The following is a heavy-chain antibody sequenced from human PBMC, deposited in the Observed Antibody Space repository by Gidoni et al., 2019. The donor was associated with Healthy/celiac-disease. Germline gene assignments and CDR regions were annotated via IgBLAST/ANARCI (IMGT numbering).Heavy chain of an antibody. CDR3: ARNYDILTGLDY. J-gene: IGHJ4*02. CDR2: ISSSSSYI. CDR1: GFTFSSYS. D-gene: IGHD3-9*01. Sequence: EVQLVESGGGLVKPGGSLRLSCAASGFTFSSYSMNWVRQAPGKGLAWVSSISSSSSYIYYADSVKGRFTISRDNAKNSLYLQMNSLRAEDTAVYYCARNYDILTGLDYWGQGTLVTVSS. V-gene: IGHV3-21*01.